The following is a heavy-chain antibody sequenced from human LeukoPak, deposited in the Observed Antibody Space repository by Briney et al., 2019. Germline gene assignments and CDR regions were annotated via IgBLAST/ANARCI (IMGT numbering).Heavy chain of an antibody. CDR1: GFTFGDYA. CDR2: IRSKAYGGTT. Sequence: GGSLRLTCTASGFTFGDYAMSWVRQAPGKGLEWVGFIRSKAYGGTTEYAASVKGRFTISRDDSKSIAYLQMNSLKTEDTAVYYCTRGYLTALSPYYDSSGYTPFDYWGQGTLATVSS. V-gene: IGHV3-49*04. CDR3: TRGYLTALSPYYDSSGYTPFDY. D-gene: IGHD3-22*01. J-gene: IGHJ4*02.